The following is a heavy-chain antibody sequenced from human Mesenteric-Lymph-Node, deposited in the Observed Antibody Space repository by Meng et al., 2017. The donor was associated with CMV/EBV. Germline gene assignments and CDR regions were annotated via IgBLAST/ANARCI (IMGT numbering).Heavy chain of an antibody. CDR2: LDPKDGET. Sequence: GGSLRLSCAASGFTFNDYAMHWVRQAPGKGLEWMGGLDPKDGETVYAQKFQGRLTMTEDTSTDTAYMELSSLRSEDTAMYYCARFRYCSSTTCFYGLDVWGQGTTVTV. J-gene: IGHJ6*02. D-gene: IGHD2-2*01. CDR1: GFTFNDYA. CDR3: ARFRYCSSTTCFYGLDV. V-gene: IGHV1-24*01.